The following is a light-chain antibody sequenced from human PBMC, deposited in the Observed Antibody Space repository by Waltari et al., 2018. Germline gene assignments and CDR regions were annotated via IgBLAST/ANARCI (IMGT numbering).Light chain of an antibody. CDR2: GAS. CDR1: QGISNS. CDR3: QQYYSSLYT. J-gene: IGKJ2*01. V-gene: IGKV1-NL1*01. Sequence: DIQMTQSPSSLSTSVGDRVTITCRASQGISNSLAWYQQKPGKAPKLLLYGASRLESGVPSRFRGSRSGTDYTLTISSLQPEDFATYYCQQYYSSLYTFGQGTKVEIK.